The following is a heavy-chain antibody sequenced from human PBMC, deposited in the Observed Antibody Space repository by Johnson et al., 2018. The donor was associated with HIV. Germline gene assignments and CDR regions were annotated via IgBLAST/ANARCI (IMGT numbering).Heavy chain of an antibody. CDR1: GFTFSSYW. J-gene: IGHJ3*02. CDR2: IKQDGSEN. V-gene: IGHV3-7*03. Sequence: VQLVESGGGLVQPGGSLRLSCLASGFTFSSYWMSWVRQAPGKGLEWVANIKQDGSENYYVDSVKGRFTISRDNAKSALYLQVQSLRVEDTAVYYCARDVLGDGTYPPDAFDIWGQGTMVTVSS. CDR3: ARDVLGDGTYPPDAFDI. D-gene: IGHD3-16*02.